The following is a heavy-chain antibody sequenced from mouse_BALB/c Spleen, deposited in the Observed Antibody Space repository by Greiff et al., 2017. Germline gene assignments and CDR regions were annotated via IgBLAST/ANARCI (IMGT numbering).Heavy chain of an antibody. CDR1: GYTFTSYW. D-gene: IGHD2-1*01. V-gene: IGHV1S41*01. J-gene: IGHJ3*01. CDR3: ARDGNQGFAY. Sequence: DLVKPGASVKLSCKASGYTFTSYWINWIKQRPGQGLEWIGRIAPGSGSTYYNEMFKGKASITADTSSNTAYLQLSSLTSEDTAVYYCARDGNQGFAYWGQGTLVTVSA. CDR2: IAPGSGST.